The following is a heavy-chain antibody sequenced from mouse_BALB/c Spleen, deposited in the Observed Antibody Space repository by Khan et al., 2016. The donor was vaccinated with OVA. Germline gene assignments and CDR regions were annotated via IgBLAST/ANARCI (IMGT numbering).Heavy chain of an antibody. CDR1: GYSITSDYA. CDR3: ARRSV. CDR2: ITYSGST. J-gene: IGHJ1*01. V-gene: IGHV3-2*02. Sequence: VQLKQSGPGLVKPSQSLSLTCTVTGYSITSDYAWNWIRQFPGNKLEWMCYITYSGSTSYNPSLKSRISITRDTSKNQFFLQLNSVTTEDTATYFCARRSVWGAGTTVTVSS.